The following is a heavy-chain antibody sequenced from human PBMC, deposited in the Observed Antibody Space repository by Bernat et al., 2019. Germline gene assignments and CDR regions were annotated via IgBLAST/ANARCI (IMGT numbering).Heavy chain of an antibody. D-gene: IGHD3-16*02. Sequence: QITLKESGPTLVKPAQTLTLTCTFSGFSLSTSGVGVGWIRQPPGKALEWLAVIYWDDDKRYSPSLMSRLTITKDTSKNHVVLTMTNMDPVDTATYYCAHIPVVPNDYIGGSYRLPQPGRTWFDPWGQGTLVTVSS. CDR3: AHIPVVPNDYIGGSYRLPQPGRTWFDP. CDR1: GFSLSTSGVG. CDR2: IYWDDDK. V-gene: IGHV2-5*02. J-gene: IGHJ5*02.